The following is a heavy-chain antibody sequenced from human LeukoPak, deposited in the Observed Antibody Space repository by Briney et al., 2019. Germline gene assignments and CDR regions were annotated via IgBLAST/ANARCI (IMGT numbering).Heavy chain of an antibody. CDR3: ARADGYDFWSGPPSH. CDR1: GGSISSYY. Sequence: SETLSLTCTVSGGSISSYYWSWIRQPPGKRLEWIGYIYYSGSTSYNPSLKSRVTISVDTSKNQFSLKLSSVTAADTAVYYCARADGYDFWSGPPSHWGQGTLVTVSS. D-gene: IGHD3-3*01. V-gene: IGHV4-59*01. J-gene: IGHJ4*02. CDR2: IYYSGST.